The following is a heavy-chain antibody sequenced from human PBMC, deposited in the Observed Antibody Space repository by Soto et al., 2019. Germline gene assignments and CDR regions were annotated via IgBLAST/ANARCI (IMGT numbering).Heavy chain of an antibody. D-gene: IGHD1-26*01. Sequence: SVKVSCKASGGTFSSYTISWVRQAPGQGLEWMGRIIPILGIANYAEHFQGRVTITTDTSTGTAYTQLSSLTSEDTAVYYCARDDSGFSGSHYIDYSNYWGQGALVTGPS. V-gene: IGHV1-69*04. J-gene: IGHJ4*02. CDR1: GGTFSSYT. CDR3: ARDDSGFSGSHYIDYSNY. CDR2: IIPILGIA.